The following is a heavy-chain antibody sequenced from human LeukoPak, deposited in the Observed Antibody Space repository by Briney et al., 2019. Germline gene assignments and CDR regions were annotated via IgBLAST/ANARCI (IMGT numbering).Heavy chain of an antibody. D-gene: IGHD5-12*01. CDR1: GYTFTDYY. CDR3: ARAIVATFATDY. J-gene: IGHJ4*01. Sequence: ASVKVSCKASGYTFTDYYFHWVRQAPGQGLEWMGWFNPNSGATQYAQQFQGRVTMTRVTSITTAYMELTRLTSDDTAVYYCARAIVATFATDYWGHGTLVTVTS. V-gene: IGHV1-2*02. CDR2: FNPNSGAT.